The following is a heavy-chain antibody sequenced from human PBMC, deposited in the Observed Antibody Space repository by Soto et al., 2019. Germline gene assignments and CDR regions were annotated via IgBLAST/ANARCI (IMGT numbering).Heavy chain of an antibody. CDR1: GFSFSSYD. V-gene: IGHV3-30*18. D-gene: IGHD3-10*01. J-gene: IGHJ6*02. CDR2: ISYDGTNK. CDR3: AKGYMVRGFVGLPEGV. Sequence: HPGGSLRLSCAASGFSFSSYDIHWVRQAPGEGLEWVAVISYDGTNKYYTESVKGRFTISRDNSKNTLYLQMNSLRADDTAVYYCAKGYMVRGFVGLPEGVWGQGTTVTVSS.